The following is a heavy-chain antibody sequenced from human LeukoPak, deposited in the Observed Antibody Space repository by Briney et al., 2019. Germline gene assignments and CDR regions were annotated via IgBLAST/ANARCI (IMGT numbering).Heavy chain of an antibody. Sequence: GESLKISCKGSGYPFSSYWIGWVRQMPGKGLEWMGIICPGDSDTRYSPSFQGQFTISADNSITTAFLQWSSLEASDTAIYYCARRNVDTVVIGPDYWGQGTLVTVSS. D-gene: IGHD5-18*01. CDR1: GYPFSSYW. CDR3: ARRNVDTVVIGPDY. V-gene: IGHV5-51*01. J-gene: IGHJ4*02. CDR2: ICPGDSDT.